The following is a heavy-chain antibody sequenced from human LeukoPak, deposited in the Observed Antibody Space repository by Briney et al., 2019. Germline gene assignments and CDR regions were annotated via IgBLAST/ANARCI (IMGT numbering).Heavy chain of an antibody. CDR1: GFTFSDYY. Sequence: GGSLRLSCAASGFTFSDYYMSWIRQAPGKGLEWVSYISSSGSTIYYADSVKGRFTISRDNAKNSLYLQMNSLRAEDTAVYYCVKGERAEWQLLLVLGSENYFDSGGQGPLVTVSS. J-gene: IGHJ4*02. CDR2: ISSSGSTI. CDR3: VKGERAEWQLLLVLGSENYFDS. V-gene: IGHV3-11*04. D-gene: IGHD1-26*01.